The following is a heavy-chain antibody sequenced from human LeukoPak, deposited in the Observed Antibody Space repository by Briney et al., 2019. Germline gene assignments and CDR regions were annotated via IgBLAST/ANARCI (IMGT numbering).Heavy chain of an antibody. V-gene: IGHV1-69*13. CDR2: IIPIFGTA. D-gene: IGHD4-17*01. CDR3: AREVRRHGYPPTVTRFDY. CDR1: GGTFSSYA. Sequence: ASVKVSCKASGGTFSSYAISWARQAPGQGLEWMGGIIPIFGTANYAQKFQGRVTITADESTSTAYMELSSLRSEDTAVYYCAREVRRHGYPPTVTRFDYWGQGTLVTVSS. J-gene: IGHJ4*02.